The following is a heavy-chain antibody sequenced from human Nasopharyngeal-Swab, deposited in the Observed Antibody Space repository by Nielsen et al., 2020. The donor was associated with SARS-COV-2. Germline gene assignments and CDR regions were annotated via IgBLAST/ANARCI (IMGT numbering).Heavy chain of an antibody. CDR1: GGSVISGSYY. Sequence: SETLSPTCTVSGGSVISGSYYWSWLRQPPGKGLEWIGYIYYSGSTHYNPSLKSRVTISVDTSKNQFSLKLSSVTAADTAVYYFARDPRVTTVTIWGGYYYGMDVWGQGTTVTVSS. CDR3: ARDPRVTTVTIWGGYYYGMDV. D-gene: IGHD4-17*01. V-gene: IGHV4-61*01. J-gene: IGHJ6*02. CDR2: IYYSGST.